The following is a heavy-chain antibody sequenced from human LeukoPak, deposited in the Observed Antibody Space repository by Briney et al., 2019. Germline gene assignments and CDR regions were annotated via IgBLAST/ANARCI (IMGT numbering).Heavy chain of an antibody. CDR3: AGSIAAAGRGYFQH. V-gene: IGHV4-61*01. J-gene: IGHJ1*01. CDR2: IYYSGST. D-gene: IGHD6-13*01. Sequence: SETLSLTCTVSGGSVSSGSYYWSWIRQPPGKGLEWIGYIYYSGSTNYNPSLKSRVTISVDTSKNQFSLKLSSVTAADTAVYYCAGSIAAAGRGYFQHWGQDTLVTVSS. CDR1: GGSVSSGSYY.